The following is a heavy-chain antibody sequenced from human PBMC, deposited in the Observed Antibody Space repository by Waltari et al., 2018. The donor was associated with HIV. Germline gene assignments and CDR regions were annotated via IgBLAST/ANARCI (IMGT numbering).Heavy chain of an antibody. D-gene: IGHD3-9*01. J-gene: IGHJ4*02. V-gene: IGHV4-59*08. CDR1: GKGITDDS. CDR3: TRSLHILAGSSQGDLAY. CDR2: IYDTGRR. Sequence: QLQESGPGLVKPSETLSLTCSVTGKGITDDSWSWIRQPPGKGLEWIGTIYDTGRRNYSPSLKSRLTLSVDRSANNLSLRLKSVTAADTAVYYCTRSLHILAGSSQGDLAYWGQGILVAVSS.